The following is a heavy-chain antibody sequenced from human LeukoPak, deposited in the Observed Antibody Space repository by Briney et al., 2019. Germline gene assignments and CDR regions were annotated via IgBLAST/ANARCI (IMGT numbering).Heavy chain of an antibody. D-gene: IGHD1-26*01. J-gene: IGHJ4*02. V-gene: IGHV1-69*04. CDR2: IIPILGIA. Sequence: GASVKVSCKASGGTFSSYAISWVRQAPGQGLEWMGRIIPILGIANYAQKFQGRVTITADKSTSTAYMELSGLRSEDTAVYYCARIFNSGSYSFDYWGQGTLVTVSS. CDR1: GGTFSSYA. CDR3: ARIFNSGSYSFDY.